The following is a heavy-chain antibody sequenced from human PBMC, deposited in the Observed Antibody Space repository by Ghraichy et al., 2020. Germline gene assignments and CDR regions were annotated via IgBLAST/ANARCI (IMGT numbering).Heavy chain of an antibody. D-gene: IGHD2-15*01. Sequence: SETLSLTCSVSGGPFSSSAYYWSWIRHLPGKGLEWLGFIYYSGSTFYNPSLKSRLSLSIDTSRNQFSLRLSSVTAADTAVYYCARDSRHCGSGSCYSFDYWGQGALVIVSS. V-gene: IGHV4-31*03. CDR2: IYYSGST. J-gene: IGHJ4*02. CDR3: ARDSRHCGSGSCYSFDY. CDR1: GGPFSSSAYY.